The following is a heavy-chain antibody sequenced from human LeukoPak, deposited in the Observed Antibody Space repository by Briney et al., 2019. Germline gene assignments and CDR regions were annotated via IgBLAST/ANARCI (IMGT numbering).Heavy chain of an antibody. Sequence: GESLKISCKGSRYTFTSYGISWVRQAPGQGLEWMGWISAYNGNTNYAQKLQGRVTMTTDTSTSTAYMELRSLRSDDTAVYYCARDGIYGETADYWGQGTLVTVSS. D-gene: IGHD4-17*01. CDR2: ISAYNGNT. CDR1: RYTFTSYG. J-gene: IGHJ4*02. CDR3: ARDGIYGETADY. V-gene: IGHV1-18*01.